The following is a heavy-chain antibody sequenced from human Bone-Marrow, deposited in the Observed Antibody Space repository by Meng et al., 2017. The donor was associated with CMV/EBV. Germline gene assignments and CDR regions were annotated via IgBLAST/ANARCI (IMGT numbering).Heavy chain of an antibody. CDR2: INPNSGGT. D-gene: IGHD6-13*01. J-gene: IGHJ6*02. V-gene: IGHV1-2*02. CDR1: GYSFTGYY. CDR3: ARDSGYSVCMDV. Sequence: ASEKVSCKASGYSFTGYYMHWVRQAPGQGLEWMGWINPNSGGTNYAQKFQGRVTMTRDTSISTAYMELSRLRSDDTAVYYCARDSGYSVCMDVWGQGTTVTVSS.